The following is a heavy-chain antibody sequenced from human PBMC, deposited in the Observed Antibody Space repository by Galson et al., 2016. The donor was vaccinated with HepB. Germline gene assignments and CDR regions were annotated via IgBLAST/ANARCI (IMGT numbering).Heavy chain of an antibody. CDR2: VNHSGAT. Sequence: SETLSLTCGVSGGSFNVYYWSWIRQPPGKGLAWNGEVNHSGATKYNPTLKSRVTISADTPKNQFPLKFTSMTAADTAVYYCAGVVVAATNWFDPWGQGTLVTVSS. CDR1: GGSFNVYY. CDR3: AGVVVAATNWFDP. J-gene: IGHJ5*02. V-gene: IGHV4-34*01. D-gene: IGHD2-15*01.